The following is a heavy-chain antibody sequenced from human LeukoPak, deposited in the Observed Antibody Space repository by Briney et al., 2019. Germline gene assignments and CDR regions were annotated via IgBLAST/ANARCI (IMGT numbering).Heavy chain of an antibody. CDR2: ISYDGSNK. D-gene: IGHD3-22*01. Sequence: GGSLRLSCAASGFTFSSYAMHWVRQAPGKGLEWVAIISYDGSNKYYADSVKGRFTISRDNSKNTLYLQMNSLRAEDTAVYYCAKRRGITMIVVARGSYFDYWGQGTLVTVSS. V-gene: IGHV3-30-3*02. J-gene: IGHJ4*02. CDR3: AKRRGITMIVVARGSYFDY. CDR1: GFTFSSYA.